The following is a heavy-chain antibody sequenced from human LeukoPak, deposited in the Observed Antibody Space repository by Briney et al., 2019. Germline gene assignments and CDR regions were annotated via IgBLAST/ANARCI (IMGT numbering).Heavy chain of an antibody. CDR2: INHSGST. D-gene: IGHD3-10*01. CDR3: ARVPYYYGSGSRYNWFDP. Sequence: PSETLSLTCAVYGGSFSGYYWSWIRQPPGKGLEWIGEINHSGSTNYNPSLKSRVTISVDTSKNQFSLKLSSVTAADTAVYYCARVPYYYGSGSRYNWFDPWGQGTLVTVSS. CDR1: GGSFSGYY. J-gene: IGHJ5*02. V-gene: IGHV4-34*01.